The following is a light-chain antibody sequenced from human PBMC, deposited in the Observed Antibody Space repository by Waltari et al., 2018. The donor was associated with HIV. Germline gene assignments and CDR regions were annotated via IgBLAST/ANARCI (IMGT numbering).Light chain of an antibody. J-gene: IGKJ1*01. CDR1: QSVSNSY. CDR3: QQYGRSPGT. CDR2: GAS. Sequence: ESVLTQSPGTLSLSPGGRATLSCRASQSVSNSYLAWYQQKVGQAPRLLIYGASSRATGIPDRFRGSGSGTDFTLTISRLEPEDFAVYYCQQYGRSPGTFGQGTKVEIK. V-gene: IGKV3-20*01.